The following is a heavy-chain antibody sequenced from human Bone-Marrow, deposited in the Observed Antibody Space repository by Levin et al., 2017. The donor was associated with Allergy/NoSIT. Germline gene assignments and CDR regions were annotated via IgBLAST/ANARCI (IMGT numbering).Heavy chain of an antibody. Sequence: LGESLKISCEASGFTFSSYWMTWVRQAPGKGLEWVANIKQDGSEKSYVDSVKGRFTISRDNAKNSLYLQMNSLRAEDSAVYYCARSLWFRNPFDYWGQGIVVTVSS. D-gene: IGHD3-10*01. CDR2: IKQDGSEK. J-gene: IGHJ4*02. V-gene: IGHV3-7*01. CDR1: GFTFSSYW. CDR3: ARSLWFRNPFDY.